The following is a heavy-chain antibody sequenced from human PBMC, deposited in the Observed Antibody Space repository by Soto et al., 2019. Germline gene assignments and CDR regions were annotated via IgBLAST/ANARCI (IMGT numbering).Heavy chain of an antibody. D-gene: IGHD3-22*01. CDR2: IYYSGST. V-gene: IGHV4-31*03. CDR3: ARERLLQPNIHRNKQREKPKKTYYYYGMSV. J-gene: IGHJ6*02. CDR1: GGSIGSGGYY. Sequence: TLSLTCTVSGGSIGSGGYYWSWIRQHPGKGLEWIGYIYYSGSTYYNPSLKSRVTISVDTSKNQFSLKLSSVTAADTAVYYCARERLLQPNIHRNKQREKPKKTYYYYGMSVWGQGTSVTVSS.